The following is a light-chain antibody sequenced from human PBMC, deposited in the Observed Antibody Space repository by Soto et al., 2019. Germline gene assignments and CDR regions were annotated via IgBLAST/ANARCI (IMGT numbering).Light chain of an antibody. J-gene: IGLJ2*01. V-gene: IGLV2-23*03. CDR3: CSYADRTTFV. Sequence: QSVLTQPASVSGSPGQSITISCTGTSSDVGSYNLVSWYQHHPGKAPKLMIFEGSKRPSGVSNRFSGSKSGNTASLTISGLQAEDEADYFCCSYADRTTFVFGGGTKVTVL. CDR1: SSDVGSYNL. CDR2: EGS.